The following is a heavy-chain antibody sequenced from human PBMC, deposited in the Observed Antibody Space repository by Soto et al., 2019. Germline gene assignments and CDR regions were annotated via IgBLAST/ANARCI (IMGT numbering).Heavy chain of an antibody. CDR1: GGSLGSYY. V-gene: IGHV4-59*01. CDR2: VFYTGRA. Sequence: SETLSLTCTVSGGSLGSYYWSWIRQPPGKGLEWIGYVFYTGRANYNASLKSRVSISLDTSNYQFSLKLSSVTAAGTAVYYCASNKNWNYYYGMDVWGQGTTVTVSS. J-gene: IGHJ6*02. CDR3: ASNKNWNYYYGMDV. D-gene: IGHD1-1*01.